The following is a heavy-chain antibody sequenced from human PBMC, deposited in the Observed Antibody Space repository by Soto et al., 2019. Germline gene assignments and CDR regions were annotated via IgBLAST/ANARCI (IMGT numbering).Heavy chain of an antibody. CDR2: IIPILGIA. D-gene: IGHD5-12*01. Sequence: QVQLVQSGAEVKKPGSSVKVSCKASGGTFSSYTISWVRQAPGQGLEWMGRIIPILGIANYAQKFQGRVRIPGKKPTTPPKRERRSLRPENRAVYYGGGKEMATFPGSDPWAKEPLVTAS. J-gene: IGHJ5*02. CDR1: GGTFSSYT. V-gene: IGHV1-69*02. CDR3: GGKEMATFPGSDP.